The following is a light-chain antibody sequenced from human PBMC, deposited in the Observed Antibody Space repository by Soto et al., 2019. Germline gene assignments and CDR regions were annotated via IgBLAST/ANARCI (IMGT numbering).Light chain of an antibody. CDR3: QQYGSSPRT. CDR2: ATS. J-gene: IGKJ1*01. V-gene: IGKV3-20*01. Sequence: EIVLTQSPGTLSLSPGERATLSCRASESVSSSSLAWYQQKPGQAPRLLVHATSSRATGIPDRFSGSGSGTDFALTISRLEPEDFAVYYCQQYGSSPRTFGPGTKVDIK. CDR1: ESVSSSS.